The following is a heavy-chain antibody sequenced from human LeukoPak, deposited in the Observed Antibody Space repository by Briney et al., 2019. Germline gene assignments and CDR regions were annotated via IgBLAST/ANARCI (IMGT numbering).Heavy chain of an antibody. CDR2: INGDETNT. V-gene: IGHV3-74*01. CDR3: ATLTHYDSRSFAFDI. D-gene: IGHD3-22*01. CDR1: GFIFSRYW. J-gene: IGHJ3*02. Sequence: GGSLRLSCAASGFIFSRYWMYWVRQAPGKGLVWVAQINGDETNTNYAGLVKGRFTISRDNAKNTLYLQMNRLGIEETALYYCATLTHYDSRSFAFDIWGQGTMVTVSS.